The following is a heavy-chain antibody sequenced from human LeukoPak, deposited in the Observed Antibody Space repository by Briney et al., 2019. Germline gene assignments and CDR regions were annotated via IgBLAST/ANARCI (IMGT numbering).Heavy chain of an antibody. CDR3: ARDNRGYDYVWESYLDY. CDR1: GYTLTVYY. CDR2: INLNSGGT. D-gene: IGHD3-16*02. Sequence: ASAKDSCKASGYTLTVYYMHWVRHAPGQRLEWMGWINLNSGGTKYAQKYQGRDTMTRDTSNSTAYMKLSRLRSDDTAVYYCARDNRGYDYVWESYLDYWGQGTLDTVSS. V-gene: IGHV1-2*02. J-gene: IGHJ4*02.